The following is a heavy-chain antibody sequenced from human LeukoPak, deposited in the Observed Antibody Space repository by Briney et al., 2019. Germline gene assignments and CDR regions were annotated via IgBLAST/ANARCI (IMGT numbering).Heavy chain of an antibody. Sequence: SETLSLTCTVSGGSISSYYWSWIRQPAGKGLEWIGRIYTSGSTNYNPSLKSRLTMSIDTSKNQFSLKLSSVTAADTAVYFCARDQEHCSGTSCYPYWYDSWGQGTLVTVSS. V-gene: IGHV4-4*07. CDR2: IYTSGST. CDR1: GGSISSYY. CDR3: ARDQEHCSGTSCYPYWYDS. J-gene: IGHJ5*01. D-gene: IGHD2-2*01.